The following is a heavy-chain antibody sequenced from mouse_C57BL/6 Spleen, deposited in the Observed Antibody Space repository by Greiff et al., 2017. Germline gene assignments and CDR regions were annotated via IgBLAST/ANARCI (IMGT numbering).Heavy chain of an antibody. V-gene: IGHV1-64*01. CDR3: ARSTTMVPTVNFDV. D-gene: IGHD2-2*01. Sequence: QVQLQQPRAELVKPGASVKLSCKASGYTFTSYWMHWVKQRPGQGLEWIGMIHPNSGSTNYNEKFKSKATLTVDKSSSTAYMQLSSLTSEDSAVYYCARSTTMVPTVNFDVWGTGTTVTVSS. CDR1: GYTFTSYW. J-gene: IGHJ1*03. CDR2: IHPNSGST.